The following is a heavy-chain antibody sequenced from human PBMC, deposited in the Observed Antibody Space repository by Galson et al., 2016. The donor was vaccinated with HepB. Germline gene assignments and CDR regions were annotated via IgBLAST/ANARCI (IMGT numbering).Heavy chain of an antibody. V-gene: IGHV1-69*13. CDR1: GGTFSSYG. D-gene: IGHD5-12*01. CDR2: IIPIFGTV. Sequence: SVKVSCKASGGTFSSYGISWVRQAPGQGLEWMGGIIPIFGTVDYAQKFQGRVTIAADASTSTAYMHLSSLSFEDTAVYYCARAGYDDRTYIFDIWGQGTMVTVSS. J-gene: IGHJ3*02. CDR3: ARAGYDDRTYIFDI.